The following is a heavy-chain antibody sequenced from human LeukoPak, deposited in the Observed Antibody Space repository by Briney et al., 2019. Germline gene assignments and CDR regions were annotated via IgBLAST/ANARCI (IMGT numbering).Heavy chain of an antibody. Sequence: SETLCLTCTVSGGSISSYYWSRIRQPPGKGLEWIEYIYYSGSTNYNPSLKSRVTISVDTSKNQFSLKLSSVTAADTAVYYCARDRRGSSWYGTDYFEYWGQGTLVTVSS. D-gene: IGHD6-13*01. J-gene: IGHJ4*02. CDR1: GGSISSYY. CDR2: IYYSGST. V-gene: IGHV4-59*01. CDR3: ARDRRGSSWYGTDYFEY.